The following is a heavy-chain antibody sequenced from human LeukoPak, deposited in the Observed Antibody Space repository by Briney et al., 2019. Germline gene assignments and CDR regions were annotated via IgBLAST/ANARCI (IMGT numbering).Heavy chain of an antibody. J-gene: IGHJ4*02. CDR3: ARGIVVVVGASDHFDY. CDR2: ISPDGSDK. Sequence: GGSLRLSCVASGFTFSTYWMNWVRQAPGKGLERVGTISPDGSDKYYVDSVKGRFTISRDNAKTSLYLQINSLRADDTALYFCARGIVVVVGASDHFDYRGQGTLITVSS. D-gene: IGHD2-15*01. CDR1: GFTFSTYW. V-gene: IGHV3-7*01.